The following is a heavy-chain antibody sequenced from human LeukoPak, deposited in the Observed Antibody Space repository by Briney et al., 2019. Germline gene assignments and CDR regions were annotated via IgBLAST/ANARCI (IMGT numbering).Heavy chain of an antibody. CDR1: GGSISSNSYY. V-gene: IGHV4-39*01. Sequence: SETLSLTCTVSGGSISSNSYYWGWIRQPPGKGLEWIGNIYYSASTYYNPSLRSRVTISVDTSKGQFSLKLTSVTAADTAVYYCAAYYYGSGSSPGFFDPWGHGTLVTVSS. J-gene: IGHJ5*02. CDR2: IYYSAST. D-gene: IGHD3-10*01. CDR3: AAYYYGSGSSPGFFDP.